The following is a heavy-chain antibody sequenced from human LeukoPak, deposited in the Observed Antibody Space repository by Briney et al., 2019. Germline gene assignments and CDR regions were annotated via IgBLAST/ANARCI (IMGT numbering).Heavy chain of an antibody. D-gene: IGHD5-12*01. V-gene: IGHV4-34*01. J-gene: IGHJ3*02. CDR3: ARGRRGYSGYDPHLGDAFDI. CDR2: INHSGST. CDR1: GGSFSGYY. Sequence: PSETLSLTCDVYGGSFSGYYWSWIRQPPGKGLEWIGEINHSGSTNYNPSLKSRVAISVDTSKNQFSLNLNSVTAADTAVYYCARGRRGYSGYDPHLGDAFDIWAQGTMVTVSS.